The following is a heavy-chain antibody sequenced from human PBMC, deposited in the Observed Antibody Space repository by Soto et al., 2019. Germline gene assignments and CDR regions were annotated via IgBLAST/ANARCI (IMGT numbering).Heavy chain of an antibody. CDR3: AKERLIVGTYTPDY. V-gene: IGHV3-23*01. J-gene: IGHJ4*02. CDR1: GFTFSNYA. CDR2: ISGSGGST. D-gene: IGHD3-16*01. Sequence: EVLLLESGGGLVQPGGSLRLSCAASGFTFSNYAMNWVRQAPGMGLEWVSVISGSGGSTYYADSVKGRFTISRDNSKNTLFLQMNNLRAEDTAVYYCAKERLIVGTYTPDYWGQGALVTVSS.